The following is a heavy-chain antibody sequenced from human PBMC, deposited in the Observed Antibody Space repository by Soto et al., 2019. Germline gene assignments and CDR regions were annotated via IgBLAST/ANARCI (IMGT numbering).Heavy chain of an antibody. J-gene: IGHJ6*01. V-gene: IGHV3-30*18. D-gene: IGHD3-22*01. CDR2: ISYDGSNK. Sequence: QVQLVESGGGVVQPGRSLRLSCAASGFTFSSYGMHWVRQAPGKGLEWVAVISYDGSNKYYADSVKGRFTISRDNSKNTLYLQMNSLRAEDTAVYYCAKDTMIVVLSGESYYYGMDVW. CDR1: GFTFSSYG. CDR3: AKDTMIVVLSGESYYYGMDV.